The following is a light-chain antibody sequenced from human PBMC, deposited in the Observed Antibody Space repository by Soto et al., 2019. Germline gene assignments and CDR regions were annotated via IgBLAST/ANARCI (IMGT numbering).Light chain of an antibody. Sequence: DIQMTQSPSTLSASVGDRVTMTCRASQSISTWLAWYQQKPGKAPKLLIYKASSLESGVPSRFSGSGSGTEFTLTISSLQPDEFATYYCQQYNSYWTLGQGTKVDIK. J-gene: IGKJ1*01. CDR2: KAS. CDR1: QSISTW. V-gene: IGKV1-5*03. CDR3: QQYNSYWT.